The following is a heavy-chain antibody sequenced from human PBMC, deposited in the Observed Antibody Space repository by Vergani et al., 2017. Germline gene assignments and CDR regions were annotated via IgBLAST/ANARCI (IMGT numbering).Heavy chain of an antibody. J-gene: IGHJ4*02. V-gene: IGHV3-7*03. CDR2: IKQDGSEK. Sequence: EVQLVESGGGLVQPGGSLRLSCAASGFTFSSYWMSWVRQAPGKGLEWVANIKQDGSEKYYLDSVKGRFTISRDNAKNSLYLQMNSLRAEETAVYYCARLVDSSSWPDWGQGTLVTVSS. D-gene: IGHD6-13*01. CDR3: ARLVDSSSWPD. CDR1: GFTFSSYW.